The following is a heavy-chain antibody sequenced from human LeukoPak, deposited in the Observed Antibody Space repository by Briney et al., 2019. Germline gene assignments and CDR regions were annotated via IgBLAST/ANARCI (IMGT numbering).Heavy chain of an antibody. D-gene: IGHD2-15*01. V-gene: IGHV4-34*01. CDR1: GGSFSGYY. CDR3: AQTQDIVVVVAAIRGASDI. CDR2: INHSGST. Sequence: SETLSLTCAVYGGSFSGYYWSWIRQPPGKGLEWIGGINHSGSTSYNPSLKSRATISVDTSKNQFSLKLSSVTAADTAVYYCAQTQDIVVVVAAIRGASDIWGQETMVTVSS. J-gene: IGHJ3*02.